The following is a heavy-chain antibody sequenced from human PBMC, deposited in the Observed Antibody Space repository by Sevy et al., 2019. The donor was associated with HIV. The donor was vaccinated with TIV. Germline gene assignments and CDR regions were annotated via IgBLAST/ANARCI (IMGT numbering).Heavy chain of an antibody. J-gene: IGHJ4*02. Sequence: GGSLRLSCAASGFTFDDYGMSWVRQAPGKGLEWVSGINWDGSSTGYADSVKGRFTISRDNVKNSLHLQMTSVRAEDTAFYYCAREKSCGGACYHFDHWGQGTLVTVSS. CDR1: GFTFDDYG. CDR2: INWDGSST. D-gene: IGHD2-21*02. CDR3: AREKSCGGACYHFDH. V-gene: IGHV3-20*04.